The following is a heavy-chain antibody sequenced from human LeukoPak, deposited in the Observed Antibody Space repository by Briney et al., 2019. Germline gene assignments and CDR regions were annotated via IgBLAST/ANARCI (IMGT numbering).Heavy chain of an antibody. D-gene: IGHD3-10*01. CDR1: GFTVSSKY. CDR2: IYSGGST. Sequence: PGGSLRLSCAASGFTVSSKYMTWVRQAPGKGLEWVSVIYSGGSTYYADSVKGRFIISRDNSKNTLYLQMNSLRADDTAVYYCARAIWFSLFDYWGQGTLVTVSS. V-gene: IGHV3-53*01. CDR3: ARAIWFSLFDY. J-gene: IGHJ4*02.